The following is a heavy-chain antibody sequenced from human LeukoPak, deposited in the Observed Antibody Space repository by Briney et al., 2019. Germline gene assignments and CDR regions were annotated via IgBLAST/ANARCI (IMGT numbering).Heavy chain of an antibody. CDR3: AREGRWATVVTSTIGAFDI. D-gene: IGHD4-23*01. CDR2: IYYSGST. Sequence: PSETLSLTCTVSGGSISSYYWSWIRQPPGKGLEWIGYIYYSGSTNYNPSLKSRVTISVDTSKNQFSLKLSSVTAADTAVYYCAREGRWATVVTSTIGAFDIWGQGTMVTVS. CDR1: GGSISSYY. J-gene: IGHJ3*02. V-gene: IGHV4-59*01.